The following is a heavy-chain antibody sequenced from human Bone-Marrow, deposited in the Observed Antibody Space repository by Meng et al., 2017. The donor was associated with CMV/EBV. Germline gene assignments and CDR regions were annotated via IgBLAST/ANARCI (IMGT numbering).Heavy chain of an antibody. J-gene: IGHJ6*02. CDR3: TTDPSIRDFWSGPYYYYGMDV. V-gene: IGHV3-15*01. CDR2: IKSKTDGGTT. D-gene: IGHD3-3*01. Sequence: GGSLRLSCAASGFTFSNAWMSWVRQAPGKGLEWVGRIKSKTDGGTTDYAAPVKGRFTISRDDSKNTLYLQMNSLKTEDTAVYYCTTDPSIRDFWSGPYYYYGMDVWGQGTTVNGAS. CDR1: GFTFSNAW.